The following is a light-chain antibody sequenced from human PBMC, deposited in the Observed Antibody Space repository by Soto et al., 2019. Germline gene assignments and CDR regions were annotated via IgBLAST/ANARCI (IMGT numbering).Light chain of an antibody. V-gene: IGLV1-47*01. Sequence: QSVLTQPPSASGTPGQRVTISCSGSSSNIGSNYVYWYQQFPGTAPKLLIYRNNQRPSGVPDRFSGSKSGTSASLAISGLRSEDEADYYCAAWDDSRSASVVFGGGTKLTVL. CDR3: AAWDDSRSASVV. CDR2: RNN. CDR1: SSNIGSNY. J-gene: IGLJ2*01.